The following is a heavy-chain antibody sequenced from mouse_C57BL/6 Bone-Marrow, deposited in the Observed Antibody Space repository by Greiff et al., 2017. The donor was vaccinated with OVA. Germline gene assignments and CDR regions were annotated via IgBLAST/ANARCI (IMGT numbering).Heavy chain of an antibody. CDR3: ARHEEGAYYDYDGWYFDV. CDR2: FYPGSGSI. V-gene: IGHV1-62-2*01. J-gene: IGHJ1*03. Sequence: QVQLQQSGAELVKPGASVKLSCKASGYTFTEYTIHWVKQRSGQGLEWIGWFYPGSGSIKYNEKFKDKATLTADKSSSTVYMELSRLTSEDSAVYFCARHEEGAYYDYDGWYFDVWGTGTTVTVSS. D-gene: IGHD2-4*01. CDR1: GYTFTEYT.